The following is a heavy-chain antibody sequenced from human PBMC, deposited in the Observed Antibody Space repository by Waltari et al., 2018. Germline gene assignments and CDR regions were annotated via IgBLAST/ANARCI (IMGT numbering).Heavy chain of an antibody. V-gene: IGHV3-7*01. CDR1: GLRFSTYG. CDR2: INQDGSKK. CDR3: ARDWEGERPNFDY. D-gene: IGHD1-26*01. Sequence: EVQLVESGGGLVEPGGSLRLSCVASGLRFSTYGMSWVRQAPGKGLEWVADINQDGSKKYYMGSMKGRFTISRDNAKSSVYLEMNSLRGDDTAVYYCARDWEGERPNFDYWGQGILVTVSS. J-gene: IGHJ4*02.